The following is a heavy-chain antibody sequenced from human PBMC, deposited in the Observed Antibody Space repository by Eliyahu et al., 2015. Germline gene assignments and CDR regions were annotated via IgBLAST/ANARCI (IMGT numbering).Heavy chain of an antibody. V-gene: IGHV3-66*01. J-gene: IGHJ6*02. CDR3: ASPTNVTYGLDV. CDR2: IYSAGTT. Sequence: SPTLSCAGSGFDVRXHYMTWVRQAPGKGLQWVALIYSAGTTYYRDSVEGXFTISRDDSKNTMYLQMNGLRVEDTALYYCASPTNVTYGLDVWGQGTTVTVS. CDR1: GFDVRXHY. D-gene: IGHD2-21*02.